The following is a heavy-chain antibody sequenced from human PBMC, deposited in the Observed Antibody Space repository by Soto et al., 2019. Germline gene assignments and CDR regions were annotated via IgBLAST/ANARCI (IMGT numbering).Heavy chain of an antibody. V-gene: IGHV3-23*01. CDR3: AKVPLTDYPRYAPPL. Sequence: EVQLLESGGGLVQPGGSLRLACAASGFTFNNYAMNWVRQAPGRGLEWVSIISPNGDSTYYADSVKGRFSISRDKSQNTVFLQMNSLRPENTPIYVCAKVPLTDYPRYAPPLWGQGTLVTVSS. CDR1: GFTFNNYA. CDR2: ISPNGDST. J-gene: IGHJ3*01. D-gene: IGHD2-8*01.